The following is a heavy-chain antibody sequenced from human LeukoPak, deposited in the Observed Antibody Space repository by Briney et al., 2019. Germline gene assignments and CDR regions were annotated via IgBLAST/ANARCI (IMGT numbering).Heavy chain of an antibody. CDR2: IDHSGST. V-gene: IGHV4-4*02. D-gene: IGHD3-22*01. CDR3: ATDRDNYYDSTGYTRPDGFDI. Sequence: KPSETLSLTCAVPGGSISSNWWSWVRQPPGKGLEWIGEIDHSGSTNYNPSLKSRVSMSVDTSKKQFSLRLSSVTAADTAIYYCATDRDNYYDSTGYTRPDGFDIWGQGIMVTVSS. J-gene: IGHJ3*02. CDR1: GGSISSNW.